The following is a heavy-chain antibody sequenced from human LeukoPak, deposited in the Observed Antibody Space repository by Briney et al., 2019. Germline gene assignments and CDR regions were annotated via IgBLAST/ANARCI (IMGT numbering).Heavy chain of an antibody. CDR2: IYPVDSDT. V-gene: IGHV5-51*01. J-gene: IGHJ4*02. CDR3: ARLGGDSSGYYLYYFDY. CDR1: GYRFTSYW. D-gene: IGHD3-22*01. Sequence: GGSLEISSQGSGYRFTSYWIGLVRQMPRKGLGWMGIIYPVDSDTRYSPSFQGQVTISADKSISTAYLQWSSLKASDTAMYYCARLGGDSSGYYLYYFDYWGQGTLVTVSS.